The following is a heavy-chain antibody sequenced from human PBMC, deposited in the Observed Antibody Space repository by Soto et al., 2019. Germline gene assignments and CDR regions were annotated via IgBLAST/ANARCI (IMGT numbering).Heavy chain of an antibody. CDR3: ARDKVGIQLMVGYFDY. J-gene: IGHJ4*02. CDR1: VGTFSSYA. Sequence: ASVKVSCKASVGTFSSYAISWVRHAPGQGLEWMGGIIPIFGTANYAQKFQGRVTITADESTSTAYMELSSLRSEDTAVYYCARDKVGIQLMVGYFDYWAQGTLVTVSS. D-gene: IGHD5-18*01. CDR2: IIPIFGTA. V-gene: IGHV1-69*13.